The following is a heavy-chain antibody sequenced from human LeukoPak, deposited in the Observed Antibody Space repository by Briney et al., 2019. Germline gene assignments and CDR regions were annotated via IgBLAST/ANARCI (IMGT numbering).Heavy chain of an antibody. CDR1: GFTFSRYS. Sequence: GGSLRLSCAASGFTFSRYSMNWVRQAPGKGLEWVSLITISSNYTYYADSVKGRFTISRDNSKNTLYLQMNSLRAEDTAVYYCAKSGYNRFDYWGQGTLVTVSS. CDR3: AKSGYNRFDY. CDR2: ITISSNYT. V-gene: IGHV3-21*04. J-gene: IGHJ4*02. D-gene: IGHD5-24*01.